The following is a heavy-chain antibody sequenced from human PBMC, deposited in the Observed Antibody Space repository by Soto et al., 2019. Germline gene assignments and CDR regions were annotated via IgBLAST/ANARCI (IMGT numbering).Heavy chain of an antibody. J-gene: IGHJ4*02. D-gene: IGHD2-21*02. CDR1: GGSVNSYY. CDR3: ARVFPSYCGGDCADFDS. V-gene: IGHV4-59*02. Sequence: QVQLQESGPGLVRPSETLSLTCTVSGGSVNSYYWSWIRQTPGKGPEWIGYIFYSGSTNSNPSLKSRASMSVDMSKNQFSLRLSSLTAADTAVYYCARVFPSYCGGDCADFDSWARESWSPSPQ. CDR2: IFYSGST.